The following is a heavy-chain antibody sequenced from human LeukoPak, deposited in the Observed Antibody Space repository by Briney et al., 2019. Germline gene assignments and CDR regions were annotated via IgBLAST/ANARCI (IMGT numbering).Heavy chain of an antibody. CDR3: AMGPPYISRWYGVAPFVY. J-gene: IGHJ4*02. CDR1: RYSFTRSG. Sequence: ASLKVSCKDPRYSFTRSGISSVRQAPGQGREWMGWISHYNGNTNYAQKLQGRVTMTTDTSTRTAYMELRSLRSDDKMVYYCAMGPPYISRWYGVAPFVYWGQGTLVTVSS. V-gene: IGHV1-18*01. D-gene: IGHD6-13*01. CDR2: ISHYNGNT.